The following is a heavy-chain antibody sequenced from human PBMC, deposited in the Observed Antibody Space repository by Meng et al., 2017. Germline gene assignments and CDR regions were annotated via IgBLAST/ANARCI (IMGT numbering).Heavy chain of an antibody. CDR1: GGTFSSYA. D-gene: IGHD3-10*01. Sequence: SVKVSCKASGGTFSSYAISWVRQAPGQGLEWMGGIIPIFGTANYAQKFQGRVTITTDESTSTAYMELSSLRSEDTAVYYCARELMVRGVYNYFDYWGQGTLVPVSS. CDR2: IIPIFGTA. J-gene: IGHJ4*02. CDR3: ARELMVRGVYNYFDY. V-gene: IGHV1-69*05.